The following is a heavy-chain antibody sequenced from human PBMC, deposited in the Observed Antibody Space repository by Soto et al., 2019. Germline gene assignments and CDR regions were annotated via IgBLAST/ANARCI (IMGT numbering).Heavy chain of an antibody. J-gene: IGHJ4*02. D-gene: IGHD1-7*01. CDR2: IYYSGST. CDR1: GGSISSYY. V-gene: IGHV4-59*01. CDR3: ARVPYNWNSGEYYFDY. Sequence: SETLSLTCTVSGGSISSYYWSWIRQPPGKGLEWIGYIYYSGSTNYNPSLKSRVTISVDTSKNQFSLKLSSVTAADTAVYYCARVPYNWNSGEYYFDYWGQGTLVTVS.